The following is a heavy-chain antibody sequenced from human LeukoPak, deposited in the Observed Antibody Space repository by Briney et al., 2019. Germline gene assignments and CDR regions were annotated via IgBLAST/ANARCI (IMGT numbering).Heavy chain of an antibody. CDR2: IYHSGST. CDR3: ARAVHSRTDWFDP. Sequence: SETLSLTCAVSGASISSGGYSWSWIRQPPGKGLEWIGYIYHSGSTYYNPSLKSRVTISVDRSKNQFSLKLSSVTAADTAVYYCARAVHSRTDWFDPWGQGTLVTVSS. CDR1: GASISSGGYS. V-gene: IGHV4-30-2*01. D-gene: IGHD6-13*01. J-gene: IGHJ5*02.